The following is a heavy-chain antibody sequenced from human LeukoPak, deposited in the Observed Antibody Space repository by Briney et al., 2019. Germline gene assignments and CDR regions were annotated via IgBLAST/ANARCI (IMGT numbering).Heavy chain of an antibody. V-gene: IGHV3-30*02. CDR2: IRYDGSNK. CDR1: GFTFSSYG. Sequence: PGGSLRLSCAASGFTFSSYGMHWVRQAPGKGLEWVAFIRYDGSNKYYADSVKGRFTISRDNSKNTLYLQMNSLRAEDTAVYYCAKDGGITIFGVVIPKAFDIWGQGTMVTVSS. J-gene: IGHJ3*02. D-gene: IGHD3-3*01. CDR3: AKDGGITIFGVVIPKAFDI.